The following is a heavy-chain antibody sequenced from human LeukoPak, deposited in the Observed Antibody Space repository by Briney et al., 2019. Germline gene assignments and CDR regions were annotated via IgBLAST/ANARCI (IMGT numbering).Heavy chain of an antibody. J-gene: IGHJ5*02. D-gene: IGHD3-22*01. CDR1: GYTFTTYA. Sequence: ASVKVYCKASGYTFTTYAMHWVRQAPGQRLEWMGWINAGNGNTKYSQKFQGRVTITRDTSASKAYMELSSLRSEDTAIYYCARFTMTRGWFDPWGQGTLVTVSS. V-gene: IGHV1-3*01. CDR2: INAGNGNT. CDR3: ARFTMTRGWFDP.